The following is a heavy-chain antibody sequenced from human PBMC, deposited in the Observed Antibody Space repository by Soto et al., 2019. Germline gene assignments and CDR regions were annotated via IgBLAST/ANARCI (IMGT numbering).Heavy chain of an antibody. CDR3: ARGMEGAYCGGDCSVDV. J-gene: IGHJ6*02. D-gene: IGHD2-21*02. CDR2: ISAYNGNT. Sequence: ASVKVSCKASGYTFTSYGISWVRQAPGQGLEWMGWISAYNGNTNHAQKLQGRVTMTTDISTSTAYMELRSLRSDDTAVYYCARGMEGAYCGGDCSVDVWGQGTTVTVSS. CDR1: GYTFTSYG. V-gene: IGHV1-18*01.